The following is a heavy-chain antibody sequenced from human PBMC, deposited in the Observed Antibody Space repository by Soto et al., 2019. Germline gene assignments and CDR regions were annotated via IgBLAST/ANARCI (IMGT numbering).Heavy chain of an antibody. J-gene: IGHJ6*02. CDR2: IIPIFGTA. Sequence: ASVKVSCKASGYTFTSYGISWVRQAPGQGLEWMGGIIPIFGTANYAQKFQGRVTITADESTSTAYMELSSLRSEDTAVYYCARDDIVLVPAGVPYYYGMDVWGQGTTVTVSS. V-gene: IGHV1-69*13. CDR3: ARDDIVLVPAGVPYYYGMDV. D-gene: IGHD2-2*01. CDR1: GYTFTSYG.